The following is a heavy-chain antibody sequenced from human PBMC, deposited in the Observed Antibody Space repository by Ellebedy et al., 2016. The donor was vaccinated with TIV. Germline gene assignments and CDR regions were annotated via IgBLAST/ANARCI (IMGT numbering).Heavy chain of an antibody. CDR1: GYSFTSYW. CDR3: VRGPLGYCSGGSCSADY. Sequence: GESLKISCKGSGYSFTSYWIGWVRQMPGKGLEWMGNIYPGDSNNAYIPSFQGQVTISADKSISSAYLQWSSLKASDTALYYWVRGPLGYCSGGSCSADYWGQGTLVTVSS. CDR2: IYPGDSNN. J-gene: IGHJ4*02. D-gene: IGHD2-15*01. V-gene: IGHV5-51*01.